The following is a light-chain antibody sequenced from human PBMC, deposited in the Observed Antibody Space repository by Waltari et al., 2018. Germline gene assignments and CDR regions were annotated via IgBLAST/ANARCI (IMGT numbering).Light chain of an antibody. CDR1: SSDVGGYNY. J-gene: IGLJ1*01. V-gene: IGLV2-8*01. Sequence: QSALTQPPSASGSPGQSVTISCTGTSSDVGGYNYVSWYQQHPGKAPKPMIYDVSKRPPGVPDRFSGSKSGNTASLTVSGLQAEDEADYYCSSYAGDSTFLVGTGTKVAVL. CDR3: SSYAGDSTFL. CDR2: DVS.